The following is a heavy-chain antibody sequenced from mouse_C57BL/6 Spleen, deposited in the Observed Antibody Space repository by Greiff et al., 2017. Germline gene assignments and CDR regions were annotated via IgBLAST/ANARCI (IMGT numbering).Heavy chain of an antibody. V-gene: IGHV1-55*01. CDR2: IYPGSGST. CDR3: ATRYGPAWFAY. J-gene: IGHJ3*01. CDR1: GYTFTSYW. D-gene: IGHD1-1*02. Sequence: QVHVKQSGAELVKPGASVKMSCKASGYTFTSYWITWVKQRPGQGLEWIGDIYPGSGSTNYNEKFKSKATLTVDTSSSTAYMQLSSLTSEDSAVYYCATRYGPAWFAYWGQGTLVTVSA.